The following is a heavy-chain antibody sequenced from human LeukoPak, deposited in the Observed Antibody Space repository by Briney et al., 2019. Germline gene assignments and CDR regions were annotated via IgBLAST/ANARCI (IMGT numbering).Heavy chain of an antibody. CDR3: ARGRDGYNGDYFDY. V-gene: IGHV4-59*01. Sequence: KPSETLSLTCTVSGGSISSYYWSWIRQPPGKGLEWIGYIYYSGSTNYNPSLKSRVTISVDMSKNQFSLKLSSVTAADTAVYYCARGRDGYNGDYFDYWGQGTLVTVSS. J-gene: IGHJ4*02. CDR1: GGSISSYY. CDR2: IYYSGST. D-gene: IGHD5-24*01.